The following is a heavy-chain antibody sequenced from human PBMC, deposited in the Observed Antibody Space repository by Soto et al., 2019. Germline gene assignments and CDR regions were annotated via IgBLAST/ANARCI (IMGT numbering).Heavy chain of an antibody. Sequence: EVQLVESAGGLVKPGGSLRLSCVASGFSFNEAWMNWVRQAPGEGLEWVGRIKTSAGGGATDYAAPVQGRFTISRDDSKYALYLHMNSLITEDTAIYYCTTGSVEGIWGQGTTVTVSS. V-gene: IGHV3-15*07. D-gene: IGHD2-15*01. J-gene: IGHJ6*02. CDR3: TTGSVEGI. CDR2: IKTSAGGGAT. CDR1: GFSFNEAW.